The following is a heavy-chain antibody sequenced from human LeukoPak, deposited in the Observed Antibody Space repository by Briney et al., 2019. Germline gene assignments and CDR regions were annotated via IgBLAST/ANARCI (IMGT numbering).Heavy chain of an antibody. J-gene: IGHJ4*02. CDR1: GFTFSSYS. D-gene: IGHD2-21*02. CDR2: ISSSSSYI. Sequence: GGSLRLSCAASGFTFSSYSMNGVRQAPGKGLEWVSSISSSSSYIYYADSVKGRFTISRDNAKNSLYLQMNSLRAEDTAVYYCAKVQGVVVTGTFDYWGQGTLVTVSS. V-gene: IGHV3-21*01. CDR3: AKVQGVVVTGTFDY.